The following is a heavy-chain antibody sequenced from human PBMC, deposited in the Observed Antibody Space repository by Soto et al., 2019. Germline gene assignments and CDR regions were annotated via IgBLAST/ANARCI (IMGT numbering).Heavy chain of an antibody. CDR3: ARNGQTYDYYVFDN. CDR2: INPSTLVT. CDR1: GYTLTHYY. Sequence: QVQLVQSGAEVKKPGASVKVSCKASGYTLTHYYMHWVRQAPGQGPEWVGVINPSTLVTSYAQKFQGRVTMTRDTSTSTVDMELNSLISEDTAVYYCARNGQTYDYYVFDNWGQGTLVTVSS. V-gene: IGHV1-46*01. J-gene: IGHJ4*02. D-gene: IGHD5-12*01.